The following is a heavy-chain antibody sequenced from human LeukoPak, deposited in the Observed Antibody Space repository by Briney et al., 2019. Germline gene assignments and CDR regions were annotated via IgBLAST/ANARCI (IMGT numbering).Heavy chain of an antibody. Sequence: GGSLRLSCAASGFTFSSYWMSWVRQAPGKGLEWVANIKQDGSEKYYVDSVKGRFTISRDNAKNSLYLQMNSLRAEDTAVYYCAMTEGSYDILTGYYPEYFQHWGQGTLVTVSS. V-gene: IGHV3-7*01. CDR3: AMTEGSYDILTGYYPEYFQH. D-gene: IGHD3-9*01. J-gene: IGHJ1*01. CDR1: GFTFSSYW. CDR2: IKQDGSEK.